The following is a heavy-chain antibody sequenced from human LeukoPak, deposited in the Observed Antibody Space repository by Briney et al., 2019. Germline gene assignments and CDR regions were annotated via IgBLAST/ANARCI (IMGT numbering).Heavy chain of an antibody. D-gene: IGHD1-26*01. CDR1: GDSISSYY. Sequence: SETLSLTCTVSGDSISSYYWSWIRQYPGKGLEWIGYIYYSGSTDYNPSLKSRATISIDTSKTQFYLNLSSVTASDTAVYYCARTSYSGTYYWFDPWGQGTVVTVSS. J-gene: IGHJ5*02. CDR2: IYYSGST. CDR3: ARTSYSGTYYWFDP. V-gene: IGHV4-59*08.